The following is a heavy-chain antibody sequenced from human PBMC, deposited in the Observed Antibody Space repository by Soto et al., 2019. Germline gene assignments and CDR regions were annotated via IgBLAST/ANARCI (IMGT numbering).Heavy chain of an antibody. Sequence: QVQLVQSGAEVKKPGSSVKVSCKASGGTFSSYTISWVRQAPGQGLEWMGRIIPILGIANSAQKFQGRVTITADKSTSTAYMELSSLRSEDTAVYYCARDYGDYSYYYYYGMDVWGQGTTVTVSS. CDR3: ARDYGDYSYYYYYGMDV. CDR2: IIPILGIA. CDR1: GGTFSSYT. J-gene: IGHJ6*02. D-gene: IGHD4-17*01. V-gene: IGHV1-69*08.